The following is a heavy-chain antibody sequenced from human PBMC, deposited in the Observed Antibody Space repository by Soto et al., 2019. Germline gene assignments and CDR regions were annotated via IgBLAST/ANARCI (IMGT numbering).Heavy chain of an antibody. CDR2: IIPIFGTA. V-gene: IGHV1-69*06. D-gene: IGHD2-15*01. CDR1: GCPFSSYA. CDR3: ASRQNGDIVVVVAATGGYYYYGMDV. J-gene: IGHJ6*02. Sequence: SVKVSCTASGCPFSSYAINWVRQAPGQGLEWMGAIIPIFGTANYAQKFQGRVTITADKSTSTAYMELSSLRSEDTAVYYCASRQNGDIVVVVAATGGYYYYGMDVWGQGTTVTVSS.